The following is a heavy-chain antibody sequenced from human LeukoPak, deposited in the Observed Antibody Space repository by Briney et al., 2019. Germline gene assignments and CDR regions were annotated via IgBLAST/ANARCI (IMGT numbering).Heavy chain of an antibody. CDR2: IRYDGSNK. J-gene: IGHJ4*02. Sequence: GGSLRLSCAASGFTFSNYGMHWVRQAPGKGLEWVAFIRYDGSNKYYADSLKGRFTISRDNAKNSLYLQMNSLRAEDTAVYYCARGSGSSDYWGQGTLVTVSS. V-gene: IGHV3-30*02. CDR1: GFTFSNYG. D-gene: IGHD3-22*01. CDR3: ARGSGSSDY.